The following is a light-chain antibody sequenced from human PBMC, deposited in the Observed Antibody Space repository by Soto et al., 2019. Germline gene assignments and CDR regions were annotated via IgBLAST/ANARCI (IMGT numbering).Light chain of an antibody. CDR3: QQYNNWPRT. CDR2: GAS. CDR1: QSVSNN. V-gene: IGKV3-15*01. Sequence: EIVMPQSPATLSVSPGERATLSCRASQSVSNNLVWYQQKPGQAPRLLIYGASTRATGIPARFSGSWSGTEFTLNISSLQSEDFAIYYCQQYNNWPRTFGQGTKVEIK. J-gene: IGKJ1*01.